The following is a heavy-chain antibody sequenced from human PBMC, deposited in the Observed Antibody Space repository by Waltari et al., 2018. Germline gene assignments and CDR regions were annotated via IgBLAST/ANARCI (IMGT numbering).Heavy chain of an antibody. CDR1: GGSNGRNTFY. CDR2: INYSGNT. V-gene: IGHV4-39*07. CDR3: VRGWSSSSSWFDP. J-gene: IGHJ5*02. D-gene: IGHD6-6*01. Sequence: QVQLQESGPGLVKSSETLSLTCTVSGGSNGRNTFYWAWVRQPPVKRMEWMASINYSGNTYDLASLKSRVTVSVDTSTNQLALRLTSVTAADTAVYFCVRGWSSSSSWFDPWGQGTLVTVSS.